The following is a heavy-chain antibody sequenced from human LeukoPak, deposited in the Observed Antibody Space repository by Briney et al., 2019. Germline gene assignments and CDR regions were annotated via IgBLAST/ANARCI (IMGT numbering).Heavy chain of an antibody. J-gene: IGHJ4*02. CDR2: IIPIFGTA. CDR3: AVSAYYDSSGYPNPQGSGDY. V-gene: IGHV1-69*05. Sequence: GASVKVSCKASGGTFSSYAISWVRQAPGQGLEWMGGIIPIFGTANYAQKFQGRVTITTDESTSTAYMELSSLRSEDTAVYYCAVSAYYDSSGYPNPQGSGDYWGQGTLVTVSS. D-gene: IGHD3-22*01. CDR1: GGTFSSYA.